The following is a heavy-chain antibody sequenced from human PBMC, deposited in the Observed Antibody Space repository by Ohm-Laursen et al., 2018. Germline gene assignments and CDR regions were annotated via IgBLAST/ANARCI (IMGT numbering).Heavy chain of an antibody. CDR1: GFIVSNKY. Sequence: SLRLSCAASGFIVSNKYMSWVRQAPGKGLEWISVIYSDGSTYYADSVKGRFTISRDNSKNTLFLQMSSLRAEDTAVYYCAKDPLRGYYDSSGYPNWFDPWGQGTLVTVSS. D-gene: IGHD3-22*01. V-gene: IGHV3-53*01. J-gene: IGHJ5*02. CDR2: IYSDGST. CDR3: AKDPLRGYYDSSGYPNWFDP.